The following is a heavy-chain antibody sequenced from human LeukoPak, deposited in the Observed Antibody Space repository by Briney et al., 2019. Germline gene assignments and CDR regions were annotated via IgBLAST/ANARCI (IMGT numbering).Heavy chain of an antibody. Sequence: SETLSLTCTVSGGSISSSAYHWGWIRQPPGKGLEWIGSIYYSGITYYNPSLKSRVTISVDTSKNQFSLKLSSVTAADTAVYYCARSGSYSFWFDPWGQGTLVTVSS. V-gene: IGHV4-39*01. CDR1: GGSISSSAYH. D-gene: IGHD1-26*01. J-gene: IGHJ5*02. CDR3: ARSGSYSFWFDP. CDR2: IYYSGIT.